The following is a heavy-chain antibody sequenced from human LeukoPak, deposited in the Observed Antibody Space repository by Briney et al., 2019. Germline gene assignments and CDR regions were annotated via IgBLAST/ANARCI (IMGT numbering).Heavy chain of an antibody. V-gene: IGHV3-21*01. Sequence: GGSLRLSCAASGFTFSSYNMNWVRQAPGKGLEWVSSISSSSSYIYYADSVKGRFTISRDNAKNSLYLQMNSLRAEDTAVYYCARDRAPEAFDIWGQGAMVTVAS. D-gene: IGHD1-14*01. CDR1: GFTFSSYN. J-gene: IGHJ3*02. CDR2: ISSSSSYI. CDR3: ARDRAPEAFDI.